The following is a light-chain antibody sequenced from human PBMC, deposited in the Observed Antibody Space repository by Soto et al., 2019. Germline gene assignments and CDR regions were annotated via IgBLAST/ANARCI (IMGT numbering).Light chain of an antibody. CDR3: QQHNQWPIT. V-gene: IGKV3-15*01. Sequence: DIVMTRSPATLSVSPGERATLSCRASQSVSSNLAWYQQRPGQAPRLLIYGASSRATGIPARFSGSGSGTEFTLTINSLQSEDSAVYYCQQHNQWPITFGQGTRLEIK. J-gene: IGKJ5*01. CDR1: QSVSSN. CDR2: GAS.